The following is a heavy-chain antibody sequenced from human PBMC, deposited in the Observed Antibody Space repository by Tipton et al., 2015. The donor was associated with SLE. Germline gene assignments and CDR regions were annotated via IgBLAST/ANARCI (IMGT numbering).Heavy chain of an antibody. CDR2: IYYSGST. V-gene: IGHV4-61*01. CDR3: ARWGAAAGTSY. J-gene: IGHJ4*02. CDR1: GGSISSGSYY. D-gene: IGHD6-13*01. Sequence: LRLSCTVSGGSISSGSYYWSWIRQPPGKGLEWIGYIYYSGSTNYNPSLKSRVTISVDTSKNQFSLKLSSVTAADTAVYYCARWGAAAGTSYWGQGTLVTVSS.